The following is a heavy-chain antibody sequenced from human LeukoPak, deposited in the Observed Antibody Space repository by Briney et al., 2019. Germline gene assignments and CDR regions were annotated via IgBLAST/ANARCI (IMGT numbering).Heavy chain of an antibody. V-gene: IGHV1-46*02. CDR1: GYTFNSYY. D-gene: IGHD2-15*01. Sequence: ASVKVSCKASGYTFNSYYMHWVRHAPGQGLEWMGIINPSGGSTIYAQRFQGRVTMTRDMSTSTVYMELSSLRSEDTAVYYCARDARYCSSGSCYFDYWGPGTLVTVSS. CDR3: ARDARYCSSGSCYFDY. J-gene: IGHJ4*02. CDR2: INPSGGST.